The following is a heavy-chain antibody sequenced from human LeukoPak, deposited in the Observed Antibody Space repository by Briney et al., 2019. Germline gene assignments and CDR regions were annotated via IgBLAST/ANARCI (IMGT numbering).Heavy chain of an antibody. V-gene: IGHV3-49*03. CDR1: GFTFGDYA. CDR3: TRDPSRSLLLHFDY. J-gene: IGHJ4*02. Sequence: PGGSLRLSCTASGFTFGDYAMSWFRQAPGKGLEWVGFIRSKAYGGTTEYAASVKGRFAISRDDSKSIAYLQMNSLKTEDTAVYYCTRDPSRSLLLHFDYWGQGTLVTVSS. D-gene: IGHD3-16*02. CDR2: IRSKAYGGTT.